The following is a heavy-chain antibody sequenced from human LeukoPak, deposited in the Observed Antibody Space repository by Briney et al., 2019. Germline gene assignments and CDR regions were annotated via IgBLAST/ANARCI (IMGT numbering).Heavy chain of an antibody. CDR1: GFTFSSYS. D-gene: IGHD3-10*01. V-gene: IGHV3-21*01. CDR3: ARDGPVLLWFGESQNWFDP. J-gene: IGHJ5*02. Sequence: GGSLRLSCAASGFTFSSYSMNWVRQAPGKGLEWVSSISSSSSYIYYADSVKGRFTISRDNAKNSLYLQMNSLRAEDTAVYYCARDGPVLLWFGESQNWFDPWGQGTLVTVSS. CDR2: ISSSSSYI.